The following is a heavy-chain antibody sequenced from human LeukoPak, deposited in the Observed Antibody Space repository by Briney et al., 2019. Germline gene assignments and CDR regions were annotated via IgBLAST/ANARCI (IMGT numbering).Heavy chain of an antibody. V-gene: IGHV3-30-3*01. J-gene: IGHJ6*03. Sequence: GRSLRLSCAASGFTFSSYAMHWVRQAPGKGLEWVAVISYDGSNKYYADSVKGRFTISRDNSKNTLYLQMNSLRAEDTAVYYCAREGSSVLGYYYYMDVWGQGTTVTVSS. D-gene: IGHD1-26*01. CDR3: AREGSSVLGYYYYMDV. CDR2: ISYDGSNK. CDR1: GFTFSSYA.